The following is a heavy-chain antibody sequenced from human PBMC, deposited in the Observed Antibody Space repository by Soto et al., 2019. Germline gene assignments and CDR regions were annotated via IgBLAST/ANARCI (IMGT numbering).Heavy chain of an antibody. CDR1: GGSISSYY. CDR3: ARNKDYGDLPDH. D-gene: IGHD4-17*01. Sequence: QVQLQESGPGLVKPSETLSLTCTVSGGSISSYYWSWIRQPPGKGLEWIGYIYYSGSTNYNPSLQSRVTISVDTSKNQFSLKLSSVTAADTAVYYCARNKDYGDLPDHWGQGTLVTVSS. CDR2: IYYSGST. J-gene: IGHJ4*02. V-gene: IGHV4-59*01.